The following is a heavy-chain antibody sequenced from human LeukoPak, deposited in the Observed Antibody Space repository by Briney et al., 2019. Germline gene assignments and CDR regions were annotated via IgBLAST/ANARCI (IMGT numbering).Heavy chain of an antibody. D-gene: IGHD2-2*01. CDR3: AKDSGYCDTTSCRLAN. V-gene: IGHV3-23*01. CDR2: ISVSGGST. J-gene: IGHJ4*02. CDR1: GFTFSSYA. Sequence: TGGSLRLSCAASGFTFSSYAMSWVRQAPGKGLEWVSAISVSGGSTYYADSVKGRFTISRDNSKNTLYLQMNSLRIEDTAVYYCAKDSGYCDTTSCRLANWGQGTLVTVPS.